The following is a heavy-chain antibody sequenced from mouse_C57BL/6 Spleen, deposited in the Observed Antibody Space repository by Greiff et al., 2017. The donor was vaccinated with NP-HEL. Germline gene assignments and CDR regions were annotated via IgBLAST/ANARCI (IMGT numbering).Heavy chain of an antibody. CDR3: ARAYYSNYGAMDY. J-gene: IGHJ4*01. CDR1: GFSLTSYG. D-gene: IGHD2-5*01. CDR2: IWSGGST. Sequence: VQLQQSGPGLVQPSPSLSITCTASGFSLTSYGVHWVRQSPGKGLEWLGVIWSGGSTDYNAAFISRLTIRKDNSKSQVFFKMNSLQADDTAIYDCARAYYSNYGAMDYWGQGTSVTVSS. V-gene: IGHV2-2*01.